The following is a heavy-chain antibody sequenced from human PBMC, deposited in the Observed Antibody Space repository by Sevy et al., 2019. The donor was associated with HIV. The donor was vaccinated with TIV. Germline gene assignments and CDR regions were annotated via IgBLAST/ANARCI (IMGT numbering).Heavy chain of an antibody. CDR2: ISSSGDTT. CDR1: EFTFSSFE. J-gene: IGHJ6*02. Sequence: GGSLRLSCAASEFTFSSFERNWVRQAPGKGLEWVSYISSSGDTTDYADSVRGRFTISRDNAKKSLYLQMNSLRAEDTAIYYCAKRGGQYDLGMDVWGQGTTVTVSS. D-gene: IGHD3-3*01. CDR3: AKRGGQYDLGMDV. V-gene: IGHV3-48*03.